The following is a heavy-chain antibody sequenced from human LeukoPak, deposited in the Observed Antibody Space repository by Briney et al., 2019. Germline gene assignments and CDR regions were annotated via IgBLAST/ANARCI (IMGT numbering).Heavy chain of an antibody. J-gene: IGHJ4*02. CDR3: AKGRVSGQWLVGKYDY. D-gene: IGHD6-19*01. V-gene: IGHV3-23*01. CDR2: MSDSGGST. CDR1: GFTFSSYA. Sequence: GGSLRLSCAASGFTFSSYAMSWVRQAPGRGLEWVSGMSDSGGSTYFADSVKGRFIISRDNSKNTLYLQMNSLRAGDTAVYYCAKGRVSGQWLVGKYDYWGQGTLVTVSS.